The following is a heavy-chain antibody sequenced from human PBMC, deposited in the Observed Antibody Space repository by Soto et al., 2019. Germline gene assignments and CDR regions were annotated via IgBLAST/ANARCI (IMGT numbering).Heavy chain of an antibody. D-gene: IGHD5-18*01. CDR3: AKPITAMDLAIDY. CDR1: GFTFSSYG. Sequence: QVQLVESGGGVVQPGRSLRLSCAASGFTFSSYGMHWVRQAPGKGLEWVAVISYDGSNKYYTDSVKGRFTISRDNSKNTLYLQMNSLGAEDTAVYYCAKPITAMDLAIDYWGQGTLVTVSS. J-gene: IGHJ4*02. CDR2: ISYDGSNK. V-gene: IGHV3-30*18.